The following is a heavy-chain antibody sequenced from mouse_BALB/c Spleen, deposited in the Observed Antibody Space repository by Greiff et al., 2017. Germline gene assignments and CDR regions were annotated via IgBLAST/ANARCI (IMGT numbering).Heavy chain of an antibody. Sequence: QVQLQQPGAELVRPGASVKLSCKASGYTFTSYWLNWVKQRPGQGLEWIGNIYPSDSYTNYNQKFKDKATLTVDKSSSTTYMQLSSPTSEDSAIYSCTRGAYDYDGGFAYGGQGTLVTVSA. CDR3: TRGAYDYDGGFAY. J-gene: IGHJ3*01. V-gene: IGHV1-69*02. CDR1: GYTFTSYW. D-gene: IGHD2-4*01. CDR2: IYPSDSYT.